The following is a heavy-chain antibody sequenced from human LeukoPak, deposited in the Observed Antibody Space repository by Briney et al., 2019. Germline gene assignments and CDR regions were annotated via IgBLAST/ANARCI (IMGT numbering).Heavy chain of an antibody. CDR2: IKQDGSQK. CDR1: GFTFSSYW. V-gene: IGHV3-7*01. Sequence: GGSLRLSCAASGFTFSSYWMSWVRQAPGKGLEWVANIKQDGSQKYYVDSVKGRFSISRDNAKNSLYLQMNGLRAEDTAVYYCARGVPYASWSGPHYSDYWGQGTLVTVSS. CDR3: ARGVPYASWSGPHYSDY. D-gene: IGHD3-3*01. J-gene: IGHJ4*02.